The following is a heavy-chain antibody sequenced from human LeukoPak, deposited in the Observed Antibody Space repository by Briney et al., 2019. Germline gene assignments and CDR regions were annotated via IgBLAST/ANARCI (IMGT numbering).Heavy chain of an antibody. J-gene: IGHJ4*02. CDR1: GGSISSGGYY. D-gene: IGHD2-15*01. V-gene: IGHV4-31*03. Sequence: SQTLSLTCTVSGGSISSGGYYWSWLRQHPGKGLEWIGYIYYSGSTYYNPSLKSRVTISVDTSKNQFSLKLSSVTAADTAVYYCARVSFGRTFDYWGQGTLVTVSS. CDR2: IYYSGST. CDR3: ARVSFGRTFDY.